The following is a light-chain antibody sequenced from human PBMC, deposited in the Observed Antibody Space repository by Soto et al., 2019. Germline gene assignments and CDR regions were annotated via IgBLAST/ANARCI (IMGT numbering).Light chain of an antibody. V-gene: IGKV1-39*01. CDR1: QTINSY. J-gene: IGKJ4*01. Sequence: DIQITQSPSSLSASVGDRVTITCRASQTINSYLNWFQQKPGRAPKLLIYTASTLQSGVPSRFSGSGSGTHFSLTISSLQPEDFASYYCQQSYSTPLTFGGGTKVDIK. CDR2: TAS. CDR3: QQSYSTPLT.